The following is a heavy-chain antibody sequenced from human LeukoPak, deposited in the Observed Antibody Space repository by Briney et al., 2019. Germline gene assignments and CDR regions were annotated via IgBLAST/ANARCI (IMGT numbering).Heavy chain of an antibody. J-gene: IGHJ6*02. Sequence: ASVKVSCKASGYTFTGYYMHWVRQAPGQGLEWMGWINPNSGGTNYAQKFQGRVTMTRDTSISTAYVELSRLRSDDTAVYYCARVSSDDSSGYYSYYYYYGMDVWGQGTTVTVSS. CDR3: ARVSSDDSSGYYSYYYYYGMDV. D-gene: IGHD3-22*01. CDR2: INPNSGGT. CDR1: GYTFTGYY. V-gene: IGHV1-2*02.